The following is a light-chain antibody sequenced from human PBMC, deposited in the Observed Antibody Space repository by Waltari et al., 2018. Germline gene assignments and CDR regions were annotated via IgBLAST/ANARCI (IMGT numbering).Light chain of an antibody. Sequence: QSALTQPPSASGSPGQSVTISCTGTSSDVGGFSYVSWFQQHPGKAPKLIIYEVAKRPAGVPDRFSGSKSGNTASRTVCGLQAEDEADYYCSSYGGDNNYVFGSGTKVTVL. V-gene: IGLV2-8*01. CDR2: EVA. CDR3: SSYGGDNNYV. J-gene: IGLJ1*01. CDR1: SSDVGGFSY.